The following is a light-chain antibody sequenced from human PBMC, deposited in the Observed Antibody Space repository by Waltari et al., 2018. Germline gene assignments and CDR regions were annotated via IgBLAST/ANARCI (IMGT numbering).Light chain of an antibody. V-gene: IGKV3-20*01. Sequence: EIVLTQSPGTLSLSPGERATLSCRASQSVSRTLAWYQQKPVQAPRLLISDASPRATRIPDSFSGSGSGTDFSLTISRLEPEDFAVYYCQKYGTLPATFGQGTKVEIK. CDR3: QKYGTLPAT. J-gene: IGKJ1*01. CDR2: DAS. CDR1: QSVSRT.